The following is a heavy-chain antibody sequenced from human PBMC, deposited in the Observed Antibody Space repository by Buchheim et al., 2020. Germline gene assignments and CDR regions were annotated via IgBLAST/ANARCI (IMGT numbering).Heavy chain of an antibody. CDR2: ISYDGSNK. V-gene: IGHV3-30*18. D-gene: IGHD2-2*01. Sequence: QVQLVESGGGVVQPGRSLGLSCSASGFTFSGYGMHWVRQAPGKGLEWVAVISYDGSNKYYADSVKGRFTISRDNSKNTMYLQMNSLRSEDTAVYYCAKDRCSSTSCYYDYWGQGTL. J-gene: IGHJ4*02. CDR3: AKDRCSSTSCYYDY. CDR1: GFTFSGYG.